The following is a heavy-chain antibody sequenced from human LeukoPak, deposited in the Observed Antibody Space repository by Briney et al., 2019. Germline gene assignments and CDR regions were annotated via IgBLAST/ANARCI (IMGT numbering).Heavy chain of an antibody. D-gene: IGHD1-1*01. CDR3: ARTRAGIQAGFDY. Sequence: SETLYLTCTVSGGDISSYYWSWIRQPPGKGLEWIGYLSYSGSTNYNPSLRSRVTISVDTSKNQFSLKLNSVTAADTAVYYCARTRAGIQAGFDYWGQGTLVTVSS. J-gene: IGHJ4*02. CDR1: GGDISSYY. V-gene: IGHV4-59*01. CDR2: LSYSGST.